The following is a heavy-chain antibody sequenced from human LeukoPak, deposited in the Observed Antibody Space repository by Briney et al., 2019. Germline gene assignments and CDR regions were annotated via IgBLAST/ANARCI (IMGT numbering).Heavy chain of an antibody. D-gene: IGHD6-13*01. V-gene: IGHV5-51*01. CDR1: GYSFTNYW. Sequence: GESLKISCKGSGYSFTNYWIGWVRQMPGKGLEWMGIIYPRDSDTRYSPSFQGQVTISADKSIDTAYLQWSSLKASDTAIYYCARTQDRIAARSWGQGTMVTFSS. CDR2: IYPRDSDT. CDR3: ARTQDRIAARS. J-gene: IGHJ4*02.